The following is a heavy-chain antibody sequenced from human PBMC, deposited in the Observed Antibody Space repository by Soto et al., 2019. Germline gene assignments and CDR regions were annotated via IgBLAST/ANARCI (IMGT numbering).Heavy chain of an antibody. D-gene: IGHD3-16*01. V-gene: IGHV1-18*01. CDR2: ISAYNGNT. Sequence: QVQLVQSGAEVKKPGASVKVSCKASGYTFTNFGISWVRQAPGQGLEWMGWISAYNGNTNYAQNFQGRVTMTTDTATRTAYMGLRSLRSDDTAVYCCARGGTPIDSWGQGTLVTVSS. J-gene: IGHJ4*02. CDR1: GYTFTNFG. CDR3: ARGGTPIDS.